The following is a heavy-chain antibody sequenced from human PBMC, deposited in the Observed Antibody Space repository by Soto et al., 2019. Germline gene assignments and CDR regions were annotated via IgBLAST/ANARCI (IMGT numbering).Heavy chain of an antibody. J-gene: IGHJ3*02. D-gene: IGHD2-8*02. CDR1: GFICSSYD. V-gene: IGHV3-23*01. CDR2: ILVGGST. CDR3: AKATATGGGAFEI. Sequence: GGSLRLSCAASGFICSSYDMSWVRQAPGKGLEWVSTILVGGSTHYEDSVKGRFTISRDTSKNTVYLQMNSLTAGDTAVYYCAKATATGGGAFEICGQGTMVTVSS.